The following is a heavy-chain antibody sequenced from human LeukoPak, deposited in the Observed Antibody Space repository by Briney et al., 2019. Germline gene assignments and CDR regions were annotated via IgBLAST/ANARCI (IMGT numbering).Heavy chain of an antibody. V-gene: IGHV3-30-3*01. D-gene: IGHD6-6*01. CDR1: GFTFSSYA. CDR2: ISYDGSNK. CDR3: ARDRSGSSSSAFDI. J-gene: IGHJ3*02. Sequence: GRSLRLSCAASGFTFSSYAMHWVRQAPGKGLEWVAVISYDGSNKYYADSVKGRFTISRDNSKNTLYLQMNSLRAEDTAVYYCARDRSGSSSSAFDIWGQGTMVTVSS.